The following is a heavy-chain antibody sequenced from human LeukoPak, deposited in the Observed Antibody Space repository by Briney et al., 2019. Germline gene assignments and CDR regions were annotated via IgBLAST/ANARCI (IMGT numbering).Heavy chain of an antibody. V-gene: IGHV3-30*04. D-gene: IGHD6-19*01. CDR3: ARAVYRSGGYYFDY. CDR2: ISYDGSDK. CDR1: GFTFSSYA. J-gene: IGHJ4*02. Sequence: PGGSPRLSCAASGFTFSSYAMQWVRQAPGKGLEWVAVISYDGSDKNYADCVKGRFTISRDNSKNTLYLQMNSLRADDTAVYYCARAVYRSGGYYFDYWGQGTLVIVSS.